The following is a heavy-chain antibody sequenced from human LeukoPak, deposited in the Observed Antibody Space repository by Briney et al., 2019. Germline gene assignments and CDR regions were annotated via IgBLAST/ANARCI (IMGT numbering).Heavy chain of an antibody. CDR3: VGRPDWFDP. J-gene: IGHJ5*02. Sequence: SETLSLTCTVYGGSFSGYYWSWIRQPPGKGLEWIGEINHSGSTNYNPSLKSRVTISVDTSKNQFSLKLSSVTAADTAVYYCVGRPDWFDPWGQGTLVTVSS. V-gene: IGHV4-34*01. CDR2: INHSGST. CDR1: GGSFSGYY. D-gene: IGHD1-14*01.